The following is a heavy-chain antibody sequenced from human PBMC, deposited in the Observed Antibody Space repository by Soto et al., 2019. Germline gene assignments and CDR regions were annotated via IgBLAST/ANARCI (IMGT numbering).Heavy chain of an antibody. J-gene: IGHJ6*02. V-gene: IGHV1-18*01. D-gene: IGHD3-3*01. CDR1: GYRFETYA. CDR2: TSSYNTDT. CDR3: ARGHGVIIGAMDV. Sequence: QVQLVQSGGEVKKPGASVKVSCKSSGYRFETYAMNWVRQAPGRGLEWMGWTSSYNTDTFYADKFQDRVSMTTDTSTGTAYMELRSLSSDDTAVYYCARGHGVIIGAMDVWGQGTAVTVSS.